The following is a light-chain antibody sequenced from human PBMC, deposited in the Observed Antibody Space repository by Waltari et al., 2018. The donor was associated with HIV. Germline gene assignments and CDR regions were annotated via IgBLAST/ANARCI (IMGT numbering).Light chain of an antibody. V-gene: IGKV3D-15*01. CDR1: QKVQRN. CDR2: DAS. J-gene: IGKJ1*01. CDR3: QQYYHWPRT. Sequence: EVVMTQSPATLGVSLGERVTLSCRTSQKVQRNLAWYQQKPGEAPRLLIQDASTPTRGVADRFSGSGSGTDFTLTISSLQSEDFAVYYCQQYYHWPRTFGQGTRV.